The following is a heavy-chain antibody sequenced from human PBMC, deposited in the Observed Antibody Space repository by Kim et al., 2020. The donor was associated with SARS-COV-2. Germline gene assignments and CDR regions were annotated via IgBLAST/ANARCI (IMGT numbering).Heavy chain of an antibody. CDR3: ARDFGVYGSGSNYYYYYGMDV. D-gene: IGHD3-10*01. CDR1: GGSISSYY. J-gene: IGHJ6*02. CDR2: IYYSGST. V-gene: IGHV4-59*13. Sequence: SETLSLTCTVSGGSISSYYWSWIRQPPGKGLEWIGYIYYSGSTNYNPSLKSRVTISVDTSKNQFSLKLSSVTAADTAVYYCARDFGVYGSGSNYYYYYGMDVWGQGTTVTVSS.